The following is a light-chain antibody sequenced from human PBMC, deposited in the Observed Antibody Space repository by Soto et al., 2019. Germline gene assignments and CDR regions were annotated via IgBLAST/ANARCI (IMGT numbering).Light chain of an antibody. CDR1: QSVSSN. CDR3: QQYNRWPPLT. CDR2: GAS. V-gene: IGKV3-15*01. J-gene: IGKJ4*01. Sequence: IVMTQSPATLSVSPWERATLSCRASQSVSSNLAWYQQKPGQAPRLLIYGASTRATGIPARFSGSGSGTEFTLTISSLQSEDFAVYYCQQYNRWPPLTFGGGTKVDIK.